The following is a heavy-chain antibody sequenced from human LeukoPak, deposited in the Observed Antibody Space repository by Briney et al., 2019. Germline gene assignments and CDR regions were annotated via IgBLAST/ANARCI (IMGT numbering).Heavy chain of an antibody. V-gene: IGHV3-15*01. J-gene: IGHJ4*02. D-gene: IGHD3-22*01. CDR2: IKSKADGATT. Sequence: GGSLRLSCAASGFTFSSYEMNWVRQAPGKGLEWVGRIKSKADGATTDYAAPVKGRFTISRDDSKNTLYLQMNSLKTEDTAVYYCTTDPPDYYDSSGYYLQALFDYWGQGTLVTVSS. CDR3: TTDPPDYYDSSGYYLQALFDY. CDR1: GFTFSSYE.